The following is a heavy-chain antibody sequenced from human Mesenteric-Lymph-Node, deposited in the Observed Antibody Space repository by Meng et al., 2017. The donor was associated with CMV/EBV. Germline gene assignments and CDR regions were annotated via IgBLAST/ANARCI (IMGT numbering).Heavy chain of an antibody. V-gene: IGHV3-21*01. CDR1: GFTVSSNY. CDR3: ARGGYYGMDV. J-gene: IGHJ6*02. CDR2: ISSSSSYI. Sequence: GESLKISCAASGFTVSSNYMSWVRQAPGKGLEWVSSISSSSSYIYYADSVKGRFTISRDNAKNSLYLQMNSLRAEDTAVYYCARGGYYGMDVWGQGTTVTVSS.